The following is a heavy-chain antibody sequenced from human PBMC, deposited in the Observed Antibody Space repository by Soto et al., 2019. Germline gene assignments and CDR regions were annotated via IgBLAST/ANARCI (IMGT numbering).Heavy chain of an antibody. D-gene: IGHD2-15*01. Sequence: QVQLVQSGAEVKKPGSSVKVSCKASGGTFSSYAISWVRQAPGQGLEWMGGIIPIFGTANYAQKFQGRVTITADESTSTAYTELSSLRSEDTAVYYCARALQVVTLAGDYFDYWGQGTLVTVSS. V-gene: IGHV1-69*01. CDR2: IIPIFGTA. CDR3: ARALQVVTLAGDYFDY. J-gene: IGHJ4*02. CDR1: GGTFSSYA.